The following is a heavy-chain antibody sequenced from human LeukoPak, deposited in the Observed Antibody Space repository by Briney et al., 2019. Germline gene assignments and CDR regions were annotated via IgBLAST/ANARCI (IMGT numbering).Heavy chain of an antibody. V-gene: IGHV4-34*01. CDR2: INHSGST. J-gene: IGHJ4*02. CDR3: ARGRKGLGVYSSSWYGDY. D-gene: IGHD6-13*01. CDR1: GGSFSGYY. Sequence: SETLSLTCAVYGGSFSGYYWSWIRQPPGKGLEWIGEINHSGSTNYNPSLKSRVTISVDTSKNQFSLKLSSVTAADTAVYYCARGRKGLGVYSSSWYGDYWGQGTLVTVPS.